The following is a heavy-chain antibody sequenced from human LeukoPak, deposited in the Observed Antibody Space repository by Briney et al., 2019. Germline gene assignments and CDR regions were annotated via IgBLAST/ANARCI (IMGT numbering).Heavy chain of an antibody. V-gene: IGHV1-3*01. D-gene: IGHD3-3*01. CDR1: GYTFTSYA. CDR3: ASPRSGYFYYFDY. Sequence: ASVEVSCKASGYTFTSYAMHWVRQAPGQRLEWMGWINAGNGNTKYSQKFQGRVTITRDTSASTAYMELSSLRSEDTAVYYCASPRSGYFYYFDYWGQGTLVTVSS. J-gene: IGHJ4*02. CDR2: INAGNGNT.